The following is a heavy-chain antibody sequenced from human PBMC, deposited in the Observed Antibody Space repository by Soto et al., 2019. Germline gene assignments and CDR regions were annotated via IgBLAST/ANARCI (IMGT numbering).Heavy chain of an antibody. V-gene: IGHV1-69*13. CDR3: SLGPTYFVTKGYHQEWFDP. D-gene: IGHD3-10*02. Sequence: ASVKVSCKASGGTLRSYAISWLRQAPGQGLEWMGGIIPMVDTSNYAQKFHGRLTISADASRTTTYMDLTSLGSEDTAVYFCSLGPTYFVTKGYHQEWFDPWGQGTLVTVSS. J-gene: IGHJ5*01. CDR1: GGTLRSYA. CDR2: IIPMVDTS.